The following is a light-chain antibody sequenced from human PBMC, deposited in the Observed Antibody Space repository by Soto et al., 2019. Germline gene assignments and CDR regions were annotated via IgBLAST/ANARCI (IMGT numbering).Light chain of an antibody. Sequence: EIVLTQSPGTLSLSPGERATLSCRASQSINSNSLAWYQQKPGQAPRLLIFGVVSRATGVPDRFSASGFGTDFTLTINRLEPEDSAVYSCHQYAHSPFTFGPGTKVDIK. CDR2: GVV. CDR3: HQYAHSPFT. CDR1: QSINSNS. V-gene: IGKV3-20*01. J-gene: IGKJ3*01.